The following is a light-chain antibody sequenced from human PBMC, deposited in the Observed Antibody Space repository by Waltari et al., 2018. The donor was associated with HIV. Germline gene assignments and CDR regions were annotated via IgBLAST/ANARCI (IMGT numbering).Light chain of an antibody. J-gene: IGKJ1*01. Sequence: AIRLTQSPSSFSASTGDRVTITCRASQNIGNSLAWYQHKQGSAPRLLIYCSSTFQKGVASRFSGSASGTNFTLTISCLQSEDFATFSCHQYHRYPQTFGQGTRVEMK. CDR1: QNIGNS. CDR3: HQYHRYPQT. CDR2: CSS. V-gene: IGKV1-8*01.